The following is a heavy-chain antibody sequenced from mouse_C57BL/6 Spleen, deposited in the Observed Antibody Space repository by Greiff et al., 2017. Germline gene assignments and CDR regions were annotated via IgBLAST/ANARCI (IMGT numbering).Heavy chain of an antibody. V-gene: IGHV1-64*01. CDR1: GYTFTSYW. CDR3: ARVAGTGYFDV. Sequence: QVQLQQSGAELVKPGASVKLSCKASGYTFTSYWMHWVKQRPGQGLEWIGMIHPNSGSTNYNEKFKSKATLTVDKSSSTAYMQLSSLTSEDSAVYYCARVAGTGYFDVWGTGTTVTVSS. J-gene: IGHJ1*03. CDR2: IHPNSGST. D-gene: IGHD4-1*01.